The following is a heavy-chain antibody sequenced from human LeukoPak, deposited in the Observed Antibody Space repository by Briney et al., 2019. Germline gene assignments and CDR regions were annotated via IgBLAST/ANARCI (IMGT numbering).Heavy chain of an antibody. CDR1: GFTFSNYE. Sequence: PGGSLRLSCAASGFTFSNYEMNWVRQAPGKGLQWVSYLSSRGSTIYYADSVKGRFTISRDNAKNSLYLQMNSLRAEDTAVYYCARDDYFSFGMDVWGQGTTVTVSS. D-gene: IGHD2/OR15-2a*01. V-gene: IGHV3-48*03. CDR2: LSSRGSTI. J-gene: IGHJ6*02. CDR3: ARDDYFSFGMDV.